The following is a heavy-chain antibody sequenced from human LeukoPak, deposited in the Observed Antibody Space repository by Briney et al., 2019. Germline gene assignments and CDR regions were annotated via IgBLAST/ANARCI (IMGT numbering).Heavy chain of an antibody. J-gene: IGHJ5*02. CDR2: IYHSGST. V-gene: IGHV4-38-2*01. CDR3: ARHGLGQSVVVVPAAAGYNWFDP. Sequence: SETLSLTCAVSGYSISSGYYWGWIRQPPGKGLEWIGSIYHSGSTYYNPSLKSRVTISVDTSKNQFSLKLSSVTAADPAVYYCARHGLGQSVVVVPAAAGYNWFDPWGQGTLVTVSS. CDR1: GYSISSGYY. D-gene: IGHD2-2*01.